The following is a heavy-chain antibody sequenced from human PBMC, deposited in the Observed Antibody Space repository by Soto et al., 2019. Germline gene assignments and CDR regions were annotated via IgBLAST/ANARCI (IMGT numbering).Heavy chain of an antibody. CDR1: GGSISSGGYY. J-gene: IGHJ5*02. CDR3: ARGAYDSSSYRWFDP. CDR2: VHYSGST. Sequence: QVQLQESGPGLVKPSQTLSLTCTVSGGSISSGGYYWSWIRQHPGKGLEWIGYVHYSGSTYYNPSLKSRVIISADTSKSQSSLKLNSVTAADTAVYYCARGAYDSSSYRWFDPWGQGTLVTVSS. D-gene: IGHD3-22*01. V-gene: IGHV4-31*03.